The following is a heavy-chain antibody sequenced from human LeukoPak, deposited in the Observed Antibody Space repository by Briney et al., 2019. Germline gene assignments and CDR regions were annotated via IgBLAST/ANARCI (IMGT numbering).Heavy chain of an antibody. D-gene: IGHD5-18*01. CDR2: IYSSGST. J-gene: IGHJ4*02. V-gene: IGHV4-4*07. CDR1: GDSIAIYS. Sequence: SETLSLTCTVSGDSIAIYSWSWIRQPVGKGLEWIGHIYSSGSTNYNPSLKSRLTMSVDTSKKQFSLKLSSVTAADTAVYYCARDGGYSYGFDYWGQGTLVTVSS. CDR3: ARDGGYSYGFDY.